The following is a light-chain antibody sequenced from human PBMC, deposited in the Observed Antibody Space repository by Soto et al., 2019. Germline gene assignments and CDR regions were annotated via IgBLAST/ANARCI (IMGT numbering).Light chain of an antibody. Sequence: QSALTQPASGSGCSGQSITISWTRTSSDVGGYNYVSSYQQHPGKAPKLMIYEVSNRPSGVSNRSSGSKSGTTASLTISGLQAEDQADYYRSSYTSSNFYVFGTGTKVTLL. V-gene: IGLV2-14*01. J-gene: IGLJ1*01. CDR2: EVS. CDR3: SSYTSSNFYV. CDR1: SSDVGGYNY.